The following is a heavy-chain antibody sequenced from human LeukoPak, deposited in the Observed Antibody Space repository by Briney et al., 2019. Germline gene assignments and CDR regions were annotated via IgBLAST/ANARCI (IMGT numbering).Heavy chain of an antibody. CDR1: GYTFTSYA. Sequence: GALVKVSCKASGYTFTSYAMHWVRQAPGQRLEWMGWINAGNGNTKYSQKFQGRVTITRDTSASTAYMELSSLRSEDTAVYYCARDLLTGTPYYFDYWGQGTLVTVSS. CDR2: INAGNGNT. D-gene: IGHD7-27*01. V-gene: IGHV1-3*01. J-gene: IGHJ4*02. CDR3: ARDLLTGTPYYFDY.